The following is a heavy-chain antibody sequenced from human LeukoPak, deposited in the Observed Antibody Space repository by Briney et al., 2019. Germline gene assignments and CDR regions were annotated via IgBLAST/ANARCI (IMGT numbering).Heavy chain of an antibody. CDR3: VEDRAD. V-gene: IGHV3-30*18. J-gene: IGHJ4*02. CDR2: ISYDGTNK. Sequence: GGSLRLSCAASGFTFSSYGMHWVRQAPGKGLEWVAVISYDGTNKYYADSVKGRFTISRDNSRNTLYLQMNSLRAEDTALYYCVEDRADWGQGTLVTVSS. CDR1: GFTFSSYG.